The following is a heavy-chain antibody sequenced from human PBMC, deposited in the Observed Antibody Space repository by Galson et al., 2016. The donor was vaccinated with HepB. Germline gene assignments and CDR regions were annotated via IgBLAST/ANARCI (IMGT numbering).Heavy chain of an antibody. J-gene: IGHJ4*02. CDR1: GTSITSYY. V-gene: IGHV4-59*01. CDR2: THYRESN. Sequence: SETLSLTCTVSGTSITSYYWSWIRQAPGKGLEWIGHTHYRESNDYNPSLKSRVIMSVDTSKSQFSLKLRSVTAADPAVYYCARYLRGSRSSMFDYWGQGTLVTVSS. CDR3: ARYLRGSRSSMFDY. D-gene: IGHD6-6*01.